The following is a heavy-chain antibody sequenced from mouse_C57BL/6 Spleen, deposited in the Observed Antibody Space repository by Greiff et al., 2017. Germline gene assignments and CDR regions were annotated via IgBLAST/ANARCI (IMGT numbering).Heavy chain of an antibody. CDR1: GFTFSDYY. J-gene: IGHJ1*03. CDR2: INYDGSST. CDR3: ARLDYYGSSYDWYFDV. V-gene: IGHV5-16*01. D-gene: IGHD1-1*01. Sequence: DVKLVESEGGLVQPGSSMKLSCTASGFTFSDYYMAWVRQVPEKGLEWVANINYDGSSTYYLDSLKSRFIISRDNAKNILYLQMSSLKSEDTATXYCARLDYYGSSYDWYFDVWGTGTTVTVSS.